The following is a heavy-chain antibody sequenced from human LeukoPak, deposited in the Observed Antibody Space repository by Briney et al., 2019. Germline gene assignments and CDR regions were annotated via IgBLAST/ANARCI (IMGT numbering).Heavy chain of an antibody. V-gene: IGHV3-30-3*01. D-gene: IGHD1-26*01. CDR1: GFTFSSYA. Sequence: GGSLRLSCAASGFTFSSYAMHWVRQAPGKRLEWVAVISYDGSNKYYADSVKGRFTISRDNSKNTLYLQMNSLRAEDTAVYYCARGGGGSYLLDYWGQGTLVTVSS. CDR3: ARGGGGSYLLDY. CDR2: ISYDGSNK. J-gene: IGHJ4*02.